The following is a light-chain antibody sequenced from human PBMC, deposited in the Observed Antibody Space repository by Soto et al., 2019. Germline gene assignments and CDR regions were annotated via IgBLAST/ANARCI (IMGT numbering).Light chain of an antibody. V-gene: IGKV3-20*01. CDR1: QSVSSSY. Sequence: EIVLTQSPGTLSLSPGERATLSCIASQSVSSSYLAWYQQKPGQAPRLLIYGASSSATGIPDRFSGSESGTDFTLTISRLEPEDFAVYYCQQYGRSPYTFGQGTKLEIK. CDR3: QQYGRSPYT. CDR2: GAS. J-gene: IGKJ2*01.